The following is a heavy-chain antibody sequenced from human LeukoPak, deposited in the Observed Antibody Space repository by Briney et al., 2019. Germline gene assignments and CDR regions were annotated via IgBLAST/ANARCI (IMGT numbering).Heavy chain of an antibody. V-gene: IGHV3-30*19. D-gene: IGHD2-2*01. CDR2: IWYDGSNK. CDR1: GFTFSSYG. Sequence: GGSLRLSCAASGFTFSSYGMHWVRQAPGKGLEWVAVIWYDGSNKYYADSVKGRFTISRDNSKNTLYLQMNSLRAEDTAVYYCARATGYCSSTSCYVYYYYGMDVWGQGTTVTVSS. CDR3: ARATGYCSSTSCYVYYYYGMDV. J-gene: IGHJ6*02.